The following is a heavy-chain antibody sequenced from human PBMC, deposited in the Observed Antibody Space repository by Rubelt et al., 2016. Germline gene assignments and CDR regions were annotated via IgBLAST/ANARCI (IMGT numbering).Heavy chain of an antibody. D-gene: IGHD6-19*01. CDR2: IRGGLDTI. CDR3: ARDGGPGIAVDNWFDP. CDR1: GFTLSDYI. J-gene: IGHJ5*02. V-gene: IGHV3-48*04. Sequence: VQLVESGGGVVQPGGSLRLPCAASGFTLSDYIVNWVRLAPGKGPGWLSYIRGGLDTIYYADSVRGRFTISRANAENSLYLQMDSLGAEETAVYYSARDGGPGIAVDNWFDPWGQGTLVTVSS.